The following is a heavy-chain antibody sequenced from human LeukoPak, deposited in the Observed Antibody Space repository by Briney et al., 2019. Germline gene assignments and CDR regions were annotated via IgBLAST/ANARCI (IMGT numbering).Heavy chain of an antibody. D-gene: IGHD3-22*01. J-gene: IGHJ5*02. CDR1: GGSISSSSYY. V-gene: IGHV4-39*07. Sequence: PSETLSLTCTVSGGSISSSSYYWGWIRQPPGKGLEWIGSIYYSGSTYYNPSLKSRVTISVDTSKNQFSLKLSSVTAADTAVYYCARQSPDYYDSLNWFDPWGQGTLVTVSS. CDR3: ARQSPDYYDSLNWFDP. CDR2: IYYSGST.